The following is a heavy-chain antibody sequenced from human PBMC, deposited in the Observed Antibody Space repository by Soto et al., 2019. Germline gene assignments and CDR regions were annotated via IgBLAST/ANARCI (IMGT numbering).Heavy chain of an antibody. V-gene: IGHV5-51*01. CDR2: IYPGDSDT. D-gene: IGHD3-22*01. Sequence: PGESLKISCKGSGYSFTSYWIGWVRQMPGKGLEWMGIIYPGDSDTRYSPSFQGQVTISADKSISTAYLQWSSLKASDTAMYYCARGYYYDSSGYYNYYGMDVWGQGTPVTVSS. CDR1: GYSFTSYW. CDR3: ARGYYYDSSGYYNYYGMDV. J-gene: IGHJ6*02.